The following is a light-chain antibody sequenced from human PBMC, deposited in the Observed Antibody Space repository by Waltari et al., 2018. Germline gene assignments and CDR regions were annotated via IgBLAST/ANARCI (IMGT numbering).Light chain of an antibody. J-gene: IGLJ3*02. CDR1: SSDVGGYNY. CDR2: DVS. Sequence: QSALTQSRSVSGSPGQSVTISCTGTSSDVGGYNYVSWYQQHPGKAPKLMIYDVSKRPSGVPDRFSGSKSGNTASLTISGLQAEDEADYYCCSYAGSYRWVFGGGTKLTVL. V-gene: IGLV2-11*01. CDR3: CSYAGSYRWV.